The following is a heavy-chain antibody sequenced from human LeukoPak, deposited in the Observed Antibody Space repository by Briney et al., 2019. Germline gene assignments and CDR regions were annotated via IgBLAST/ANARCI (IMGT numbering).Heavy chain of an antibody. D-gene: IGHD1-26*01. CDR1: GFTASGSY. J-gene: IGHJ4*02. CDR3: ARGTGSYYSLGY. V-gene: IGHV3-66*01. Sequence: GGSLRLSCAASGFTASGSYMSWVRQAPGKGLEWVSVIYSDGSPYYVDSVKGRFTISRDNSKRTLYLQMDSLRAEDTAMYYCARGTGSYYSLGYWGQGSLVTVCS. CDR2: IYSDGSP.